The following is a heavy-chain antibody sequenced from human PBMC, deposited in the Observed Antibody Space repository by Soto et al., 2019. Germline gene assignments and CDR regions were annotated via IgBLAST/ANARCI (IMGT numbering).Heavy chain of an antibody. CDR3: ARSGSKYGANAFDI. J-gene: IGHJ3*02. D-gene: IGHD5-18*01. CDR1: GGSISGYY. V-gene: IGHV4-59*01. CDR2: IYYIGTT. Sequence: PSETLSLTCTVSGGSISGYYRNWIRQPPGKGLEYIGHIYYIGTTNYNPSLKSRATISVDTSKNQFSLKLTSVTAADTAVYFCARSGSKYGANAFDIWDQGTMVTVSS.